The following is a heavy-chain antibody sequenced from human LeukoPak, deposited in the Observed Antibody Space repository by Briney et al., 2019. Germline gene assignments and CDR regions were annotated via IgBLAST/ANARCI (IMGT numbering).Heavy chain of an antibody. CDR1: GFTFSSYG. V-gene: IGHV3-23*01. J-gene: IGHJ4*02. CDR3: ARAYSYYDPIRD. D-gene: IGHD3-22*01. CDR2: ISSDGGRT. Sequence: GGTLRLSCAASGFTFSSYGMSWVRQAPGKGLEWVSAISSDGGRTYYADSVKGRFTISRDNSKNTLYLQMNSLRAEDTAVYYCARAYSYYDPIRDWGQGTLVTVSS.